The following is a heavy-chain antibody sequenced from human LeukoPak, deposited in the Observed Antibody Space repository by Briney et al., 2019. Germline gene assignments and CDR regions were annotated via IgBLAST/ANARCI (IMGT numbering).Heavy chain of an antibody. CDR2: IACGGNK. J-gene: IGHJ4*02. V-gene: IGHV3-66*01. Sequence: GCSLTLSCPASGFTVSSNYMSWVRQAPGQGLDSVSVIACGGNKVYAASVRGRFTNVSNNSQNTLYLQMSSLRAEDTAVDYCAKSAKSGFLFDYWGKGTLVTVSS. CDR1: GFTVSSNY. CDR3: AKSAKSGFLFDY. D-gene: IGHD1-1*01.